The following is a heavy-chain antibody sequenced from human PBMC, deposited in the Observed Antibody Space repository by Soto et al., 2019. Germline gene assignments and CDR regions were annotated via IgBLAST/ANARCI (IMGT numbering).Heavy chain of an antibody. CDR1: GGTFSSYA. Sequence: SVKVSCKASGGTFSSYAISWVRQAPGQGLEWMGGIIPIFGTANYAQKFQGRVTITADKSTSTAYMELSSLRSEDTAVYYCAREGVFQYYYGMDVWGQGTTVTVSS. D-gene: IGHD6-6*01. J-gene: IGHJ6*02. V-gene: IGHV1-69*06. CDR2: IIPIFGTA. CDR3: AREGVFQYYYGMDV.